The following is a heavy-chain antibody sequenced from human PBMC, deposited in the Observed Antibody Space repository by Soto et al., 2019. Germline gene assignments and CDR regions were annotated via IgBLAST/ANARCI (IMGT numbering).Heavy chain of an antibody. D-gene: IGHD3-9*01. V-gene: IGHV1-69*13. CDR1: GGTFSSYA. CDR2: IIPIFGTA. CDR3: ARLVDFDWINWFDP. J-gene: IGHJ5*02. Sequence: ASVKVSCKASGGTFSSYAISWVRQAPGQGLEWMGGIIPIFGTANYAQKFQGRVTITADESTSTAYMELSSLRSEDTAVYYCARLVDFDWINWFDPWGQGTLVTVSS.